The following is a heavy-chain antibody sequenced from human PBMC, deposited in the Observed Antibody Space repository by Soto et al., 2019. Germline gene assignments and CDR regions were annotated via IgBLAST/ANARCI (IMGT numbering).Heavy chain of an antibody. CDR3: AAGDIKGRITMVY. D-gene: IGHD3-10*01. Sequence: GASVKVSCKASGFTFTSSAVQWVRQARGQRLEWIGWIVVGSGNTNYAQKFQERVIITRDMFTSTAYMVLSSLRSEDTAVYYCAAGDIKGRITMVYWGQGTLVTVSS. J-gene: IGHJ4*02. CDR2: IVVGSGNT. CDR1: GFTFTSSA. V-gene: IGHV1-58*01.